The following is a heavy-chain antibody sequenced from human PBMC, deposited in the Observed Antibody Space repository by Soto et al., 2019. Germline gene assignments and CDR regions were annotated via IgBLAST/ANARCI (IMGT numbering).Heavy chain of an antibody. J-gene: IGHJ4*02. CDR1: GFTFSSYD. V-gene: IGHV3-13*01. CDR3: ARVEGGSYYY. D-gene: IGHD1-26*01. Sequence: GGSLRLSCAASGFTFSSYDMHWVRQATGKGLEWVSAIGTAGDTYYPGSVKGRFTISRENAKNSMYLPMNSLRAEDTAVYYCARVEGGSYYYWGQGTLVTVSS. CDR2: IGTAGDT.